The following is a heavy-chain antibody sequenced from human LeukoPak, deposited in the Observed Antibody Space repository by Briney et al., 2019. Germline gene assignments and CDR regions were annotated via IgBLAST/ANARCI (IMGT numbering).Heavy chain of an antibody. V-gene: IGHV4-39*07. D-gene: IGHD3-22*01. Sequence: SETLSLTCTVSGGSISSSYYFWGWIRQPPGKALGWIGSIHYSGSTYYNPSLKSRVTISVDTSKNQFSLKLSSVTAADTAVYYCASRYYYDSSGPSGVDYWGQGTLVTVSS. J-gene: IGHJ4*02. CDR2: IHYSGST. CDR1: GGSISSSYYF. CDR3: ASRYYYDSSGPSGVDY.